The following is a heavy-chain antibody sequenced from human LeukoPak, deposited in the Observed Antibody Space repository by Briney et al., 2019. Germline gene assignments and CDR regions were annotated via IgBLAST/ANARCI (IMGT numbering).Heavy chain of an antibody. CDR1: GGSISSSTYY. CDR2: ISYSGRT. CDR3: ERQSDSSGYIHT. D-gene: IGHD3-22*01. V-gene: IGHV4-39*01. Sequence: SETLSLTCTVSGGSISSSTYYWGWIPQPPGKGLEWIGSISYSGRTYYTPSLKSRVTTSVDTSKNQFSLRLSSVTAADTAVYYCERQSDSSGYIHTWGQGTLVTVSS. J-gene: IGHJ4*02.